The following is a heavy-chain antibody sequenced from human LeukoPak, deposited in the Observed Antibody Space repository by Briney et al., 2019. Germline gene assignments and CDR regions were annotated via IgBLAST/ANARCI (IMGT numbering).Heavy chain of an antibody. CDR1: GYSISSGYY. V-gene: IGHV4-38-2*02. J-gene: IGHJ4*02. Sequence: SETLSLTCTVSGYSISSGYYWGWIRQPPGKGLEWIGSIYYSGSTYYNPSLKSRVTISVDTSKNQFSLKLSSVAAADTAVYYCTRGGVGAPFDYWGQGTLVTVSS. D-gene: IGHD1-26*01. CDR3: TRGGVGAPFDY. CDR2: IYYSGST.